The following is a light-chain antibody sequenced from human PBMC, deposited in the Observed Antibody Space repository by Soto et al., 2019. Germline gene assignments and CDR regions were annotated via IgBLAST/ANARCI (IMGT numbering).Light chain of an antibody. Sequence: QSALTQPASVSGSPGQSITISCTGTSSDVGGYDYVSWYQKHPGKAPKLMISEVSNRPSGVSNRFSGSKSGNTASLTISGLQVEDEADYYCSSYTRSSTVVFGGGTKLTVL. J-gene: IGLJ2*01. CDR2: EVS. CDR3: SSYTRSSTVV. V-gene: IGLV2-14*01. CDR1: SSDVGGYDY.